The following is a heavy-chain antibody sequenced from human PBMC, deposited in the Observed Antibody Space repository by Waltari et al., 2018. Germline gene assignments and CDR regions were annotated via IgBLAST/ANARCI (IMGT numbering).Heavy chain of an antibody. CDR1: GGSFSGYY. V-gene: IGHV4-34*01. Sequence: QVQLQQWGAGLLKPSETLSLTCAVYGGSFSGYYWSCIRQPPGKGLEWLGEINHSGSTNYNPSLKSRVTISVDTSKNQFSLKLSSVTAADTAVYYCARGRDFWSGYYPIDYWGQGTLVTVSS. CDR2: INHSGST. J-gene: IGHJ4*02. CDR3: ARGRDFWSGYYPIDY. D-gene: IGHD3-3*01.